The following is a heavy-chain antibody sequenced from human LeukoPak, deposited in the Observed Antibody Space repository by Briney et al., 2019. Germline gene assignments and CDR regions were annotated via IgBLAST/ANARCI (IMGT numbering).Heavy chain of an antibody. V-gene: IGHV4-59*01. J-gene: IGHJ5*02. D-gene: IGHD2-2*01. Sequence: SETLSLTCTVSGGSISSYYWSWIRQPPGKGLEWIWYIYYSGSTNYNPSLKSRVTISVDTSKNQFSLKLSSVTAADTAVYYCARGPSPYCSSTSCKDWFDPWGQGTLVTVSS. CDR1: GGSISSYY. CDR3: ARGPSPYCSSTSCKDWFDP. CDR2: IYYSGST.